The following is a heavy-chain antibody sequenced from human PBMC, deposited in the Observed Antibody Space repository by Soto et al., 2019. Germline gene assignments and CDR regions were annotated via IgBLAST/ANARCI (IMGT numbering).Heavy chain of an antibody. CDR3: ARVGGIAIGGWFDP. CDR1: GTTFASIC. Sequence: TSVKVSCKASGTTFASICCSWPRQAPGQGLEWVGWISANNRDTTYSEKFQGRVTMTTDTSTSTAYMELRSLRSGDTAVYYCARVGGIAIGGWFDPWGQGTLVTVSS. V-gene: IGHV1-18*01. CDR2: ISANNRDT. D-gene: IGHD6-13*01. J-gene: IGHJ5*02.